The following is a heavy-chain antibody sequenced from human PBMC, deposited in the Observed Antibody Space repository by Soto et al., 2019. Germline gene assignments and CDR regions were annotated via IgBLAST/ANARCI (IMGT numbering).Heavy chain of an antibody. V-gene: IGHV3-30-3*01. Sequence: QVQLVESGGGVVQPGRSLRLSCAASGFTFSSYAMHWVRQAPGKGLEWVAVISYDGSNKYYADSVKGRFTISRDNSKNTLYLQMNSLRAEDTAVYYCARDRSLGYCSGGSCYQGWFDPWGQGTLGTVSS. CDR3: ARDRSLGYCSGGSCYQGWFDP. CDR1: GFTFSSYA. CDR2: ISYDGSNK. D-gene: IGHD2-15*01. J-gene: IGHJ5*02.